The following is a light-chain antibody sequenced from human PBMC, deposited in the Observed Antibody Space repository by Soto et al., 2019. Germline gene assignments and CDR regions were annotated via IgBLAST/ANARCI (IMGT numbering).Light chain of an antibody. J-gene: IGLJ1*01. CDR3: KSYAGSNTYV. CDR2: EVV. V-gene: IGLV2-8*01. CDR1: KNDIGVYDF. Sequence: QSALTQHPSASGSPGQSVTISCTGTKNDIGVYDFVSWYQHHPGKAPRLIIYEVVQRPSGVPDRFSGSKSGNTASLTVSGLQAADEGDYFCKSYAGSNTYVFGSGTKVTVL.